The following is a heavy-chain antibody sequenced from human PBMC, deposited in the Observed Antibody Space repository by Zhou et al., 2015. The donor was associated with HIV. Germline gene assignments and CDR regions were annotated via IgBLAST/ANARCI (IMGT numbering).Heavy chain of an antibody. V-gene: IGHV1-69*12. CDR2: IIPIFGTA. Sequence: QVQLVQPGAEVKKPGSSVKVSCKASGGTFSSYAISWVRQAPGQGLEWMGGIIPIFGTANYAQKFQGRVTITADESTSTAYMELSSLRSEDTAVYYCAESMVRGVIRSNTVYPFDYWGQGTLVTVSS. J-gene: IGHJ4*02. CDR1: GGTFSSYA. CDR3: AESMVRGVIRSNTVYPFDY. D-gene: IGHD3-10*01.